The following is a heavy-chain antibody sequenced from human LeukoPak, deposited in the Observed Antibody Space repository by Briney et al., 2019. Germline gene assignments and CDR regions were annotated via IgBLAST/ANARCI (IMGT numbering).Heavy chain of an antibody. CDR2: IYSSGST. V-gene: IGHV4-39*07. J-gene: IGHJ6*03. CDR1: GASISGSNYY. CDR3: ARTTEGGYTYDYFYYYYMDV. Sequence: SEALSLTCAVSGASISGSNYYWGWIRQPPGTGLEWIGNIYSSGSTYYNASLQSRVTISIDTSKNQFSLRLNSVTAADTAVYYCARTTEGGYTYDYFYYYYMDVWGKGTTVTISS. D-gene: IGHD5-18*01.